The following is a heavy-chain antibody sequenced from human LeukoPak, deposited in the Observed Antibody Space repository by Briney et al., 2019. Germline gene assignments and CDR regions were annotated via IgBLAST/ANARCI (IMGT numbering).Heavy chain of an antibody. J-gene: IGHJ4*02. D-gene: IGHD3-22*01. CDR3: ASSDYYDSSGLWGFDY. CDR2: IYHSGST. Sequence: SGTLSLTCAVSGGSISSSNWWSWVRQPPGKGLEWIGEIYHSGSTNYNPSLKSRVTISVDKSKNQFSLKLSSVTAADTAVYYCASSDYYDSSGLWGFDYWGQGTLVTVSS. V-gene: IGHV4-4*02. CDR1: GGSISSSNW.